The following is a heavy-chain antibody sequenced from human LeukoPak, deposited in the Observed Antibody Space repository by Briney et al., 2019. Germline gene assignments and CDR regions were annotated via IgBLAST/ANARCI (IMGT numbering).Heavy chain of an antibody. Sequence: GESLKISCKGSGYSFTSYWIGWVRQMPGKGLEWMGIIYPGDSDTRYSPSFQGQVTISADKSISTAYLQWSSLKASDTAMYYCARLGRVAGIIGAFDIWGQGTMVTVSS. CDR3: ARLGRVAGIIGAFDI. CDR2: IYPGDSDT. CDR1: GYSFTSYW. J-gene: IGHJ3*02. V-gene: IGHV5-51*01. D-gene: IGHD6-19*01.